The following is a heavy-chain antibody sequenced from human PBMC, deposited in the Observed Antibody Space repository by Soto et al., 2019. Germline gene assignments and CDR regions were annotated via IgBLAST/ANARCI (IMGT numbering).Heavy chain of an antibody. CDR1: GFTFSSYW. V-gene: IGHV3-74*01. CDR2: INSDGSST. Sequence: GGSLRLSCAASGFTFSSYWMHWVRQAPGKGLVWVSRINSDGSSTSYADSVKGRFTISRDNAKNTLYLQMNSLRAEDTAVYYCARQDRCSSTSCYYDYYMDVWGKGTTVTVSS. CDR3: ARQDRCSSTSCYYDYYMDV. D-gene: IGHD2-2*01. J-gene: IGHJ6*03.